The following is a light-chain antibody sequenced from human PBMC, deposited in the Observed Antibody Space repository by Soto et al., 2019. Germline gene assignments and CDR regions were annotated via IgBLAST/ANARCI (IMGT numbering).Light chain of an antibody. Sequence: LTTPPSSSGTPGQRSPISCSVISSNVGGNPVNWYQHVPTTAPKLLIYTNTHRPSGVPDRFSGSKSGTSASLAISGLQSEDEADYYCASWDDSLNGPVFGTGTKVTVL. CDR3: ASWDDSLNGPV. J-gene: IGLJ1*01. CDR1: SSNVGGNP. V-gene: IGLV1-44*01. CDR2: TNT.